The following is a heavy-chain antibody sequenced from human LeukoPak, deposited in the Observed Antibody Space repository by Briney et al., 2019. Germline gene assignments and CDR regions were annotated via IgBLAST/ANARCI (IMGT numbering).Heavy chain of an antibody. CDR2: IYYSGST. J-gene: IGHJ5*02. CDR1: GGSISSSSYY. Sequence: SSETLSLTCTVSGGSISSSSYYWGWIRQPPGKGLEWIGSIYYSGSTYYNPSLKSRVTISVDTSKNQVSLKLSSVTAADTAVYYCARRGYCIITSCYSWFDPWGQGTLVTVSS. D-gene: IGHD2-2*01. V-gene: IGHV4-39*01. CDR3: ARRGYCIITSCYSWFDP.